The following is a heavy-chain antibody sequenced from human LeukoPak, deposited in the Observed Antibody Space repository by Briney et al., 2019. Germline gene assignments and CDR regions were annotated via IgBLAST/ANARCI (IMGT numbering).Heavy chain of an antibody. V-gene: IGHV4-59*08. CDR3: ARHSSGWYVYFDY. Sequence: SETPSLTCTVSGGSISSYYWSWIRQPPGKGLEWIGYIYYSGSTNYNPSLKSQVTISVDTSKNQFSLKLSSVTAADTAVYYCARHSSGWYVYFDYWGQGTLVTVSS. J-gene: IGHJ4*02. D-gene: IGHD6-19*01. CDR1: GGSISSYY. CDR2: IYYSGST.